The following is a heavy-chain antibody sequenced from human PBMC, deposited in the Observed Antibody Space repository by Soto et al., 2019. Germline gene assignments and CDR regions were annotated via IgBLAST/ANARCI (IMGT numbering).Heavy chain of an antibody. J-gene: IGHJ4*02. Sequence: QLQEAGPGLGEPLTTPSPTFTGSWGSINRWGFLLRLVRLPPGKGLEWIGYIYYSGSTYYNPSLKSRVTISVDTSKSQFSLKLSSVTAADTAVYHCARLNYVLRPYFDYWGQGTLVTVSS. CDR2: IYYSGST. V-gene: IGHV4-31*03. CDR1: WGSINRWGFL. CDR3: ARLNYVLRPYFDY. D-gene: IGHD3-3*01.